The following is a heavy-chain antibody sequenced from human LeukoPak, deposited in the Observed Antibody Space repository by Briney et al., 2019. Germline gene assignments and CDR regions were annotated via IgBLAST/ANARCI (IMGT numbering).Heavy chain of an antibody. CDR2: IYYSGST. CDR1: GGSISSGAYS. CDR3: ARDVGQRHYYFDY. J-gene: IGHJ4*02. Sequence: SETLSLTCTVSGGSISSGAYSWSWIRQHPGKGLEWIGYIYYSGSTYYNPSLESRLTTSVDMSKNQFSLKLSSVTAADTAVYYCARDVGQRHYYFDYWGQGTLVTVSS. V-gene: IGHV4-31*03. D-gene: IGHD3-16*01.